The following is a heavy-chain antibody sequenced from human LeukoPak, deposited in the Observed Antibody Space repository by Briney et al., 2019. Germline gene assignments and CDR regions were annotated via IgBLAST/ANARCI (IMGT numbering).Heavy chain of an antibody. CDR3: TTVWQHDFWFDP. CDR1: GFNFSKFN. Sequence: PGGSLRLSCAASGFNFSKFNMNWVRQAPGRGLEWVSSITSSGSHIYYADSVKGRFTISRDNAKNSLSLQMNSLRAEDTALYYCTTVWQHDFWFDPWGQGTLVTVSS. J-gene: IGHJ5*02. CDR2: ITSSGSHI. D-gene: IGHD3/OR15-3a*01. V-gene: IGHV3-21*01.